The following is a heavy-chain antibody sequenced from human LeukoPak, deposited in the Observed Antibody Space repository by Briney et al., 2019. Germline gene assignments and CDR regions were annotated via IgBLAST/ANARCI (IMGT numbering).Heavy chain of an antibody. Sequence: PSQTLSLTCTVSGGSLTSGGYYWSWIRQHPEKGLEWIGYVYYTGSTYYNPSLKSRVTISSDTSKNQFSLKVSSVTAADTAVYYCARISAGRYGMDVWGQGTTVTVSS. V-gene: IGHV4-31*03. CDR1: GGSLTSGGYY. J-gene: IGHJ6*02. CDR2: VYYTGST. D-gene: IGHD6-6*01. CDR3: ARISAGRYGMDV.